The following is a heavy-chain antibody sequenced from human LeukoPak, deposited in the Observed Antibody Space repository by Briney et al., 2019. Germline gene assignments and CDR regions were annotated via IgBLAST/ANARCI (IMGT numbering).Heavy chain of an antibody. CDR1: GFTVSSNY. Sequence: RGSLRLSCAVSGFTVSSNYMSWVRQAPGKGLEWVSVIFSGGRTNYTESVKGRFTISRDTAKNTLSLQMNSLRVEDTAVYYCARGGARRYCTNGVCHYFDYWGQGTLVTVSS. D-gene: IGHD2-8*01. J-gene: IGHJ4*02. CDR3: ARGGARRYCTNGVCHYFDY. V-gene: IGHV3-66*01. CDR2: IFSGGRT.